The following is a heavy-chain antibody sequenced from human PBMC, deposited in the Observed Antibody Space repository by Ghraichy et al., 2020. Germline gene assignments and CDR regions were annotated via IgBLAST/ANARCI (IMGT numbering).Heavy chain of an antibody. J-gene: IGHJ4*02. V-gene: IGHV3-43D*03. CDR1: GFTFDDYA. CDR3: AKASDYYGSGSYLDY. D-gene: IGHD3-10*01. CDR2: ISWDGGST. Sequence: GESLNISCAASGFTFDDYAMHWVRQAPGKGLEWVSLISWDGGSTYYADSVKGRFTISRDNSKNSLYLQMNSLRAEDTALYYCAKASDYYGSGSYLDYWGQGTLVTVSS.